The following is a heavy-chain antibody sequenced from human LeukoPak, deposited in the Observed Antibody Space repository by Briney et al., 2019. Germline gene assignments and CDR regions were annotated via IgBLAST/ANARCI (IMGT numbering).Heavy chain of an antibody. V-gene: IGHV4-59*08. CDR2: IYSAGST. D-gene: IGHD1-26*01. CDR1: GGSISRYY. CDR3: ARHESAVGALFY. J-gene: IGHJ4*02. Sequence: PSETLSLTCTVSGGSISRYYWSWIRQPPGKGLEWIGHIYSAGSTNSNPSLKSRITISVDTSRNEFSLRLTSVTAANTAVYYCARHESAVGALFYWGQGSLVTVSS.